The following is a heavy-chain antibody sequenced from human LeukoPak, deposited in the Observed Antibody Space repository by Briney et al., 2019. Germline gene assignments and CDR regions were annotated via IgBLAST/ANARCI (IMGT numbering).Heavy chain of an antibody. CDR3: ARGYCSGGSCYSYYYYNYMDV. D-gene: IGHD2-15*01. CDR2: IHYSGST. J-gene: IGHJ6*03. Sequence: ASETLSLTCTVSGGSISSSSYYWGWIRQPPGKGLEWIGSIHYSGSTNYNPSLKSRVTISVDTSKNQFSLKLSSVTAADTAVYYCARGYCSGGSCYSYYYYNYMDVWGKGTTVTVSS. V-gene: IGHV4-39*07. CDR1: GGSISSSSYY.